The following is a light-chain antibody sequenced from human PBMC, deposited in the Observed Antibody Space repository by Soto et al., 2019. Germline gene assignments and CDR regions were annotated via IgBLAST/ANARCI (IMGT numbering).Light chain of an antibody. CDR1: QSIINS. Sequence: DIQMTQSPSSLSASVGDRVTITCRASQSIINSLNWYQQKPGQAPKLLIYAASSSQSGVPSRFSGSGPGTDLTLHINSLQHEDFALYYWQPSYSIPWTFGQGTKVEIK. V-gene: IGKV1-39*01. CDR2: AAS. CDR3: QPSYSIPWT. J-gene: IGKJ1*01.